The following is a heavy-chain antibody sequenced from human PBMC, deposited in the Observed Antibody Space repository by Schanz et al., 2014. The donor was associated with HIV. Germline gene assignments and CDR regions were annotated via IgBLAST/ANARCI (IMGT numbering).Heavy chain of an antibody. CDR2: ISPYNGDR. Sequence: QVQLVQSGAEVKKPGASVKVSCKASGYTFTNYDINWVRQAPGQGLDWVGWISPYNGDRKYDQKFQGRVTLTTDTXXXTAYMELRSLXXXXXXXYYCAKGQDWPGPQLDHWGHGSLVIVSS. V-gene: IGHV1-18*01. J-gene: IGHJ4*03. CDR3: AKGQDWPGPQLDH. CDR1: GYTFTNYD. D-gene: IGHD3-10*01.